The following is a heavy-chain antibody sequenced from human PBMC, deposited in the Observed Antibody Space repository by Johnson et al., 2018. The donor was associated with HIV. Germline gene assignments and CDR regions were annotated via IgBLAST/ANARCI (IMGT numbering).Heavy chain of an antibody. CDR2: IKQDGSEK. CDR1: GFTFSSYA. D-gene: IGHD3-3*01. CDR3: ARVSRSGYYLVRVFDI. V-gene: IGHV3-7*01. Sequence: QLVESGGGVVQPGGSLRLSCAASGFTFSSYAMHWVRQAPGKGLEWVANIKQDGSEKYYVDSVKGRFTISRDNSKNTLYLQMNSLRAEDTAVYYCARVSRSGYYLVRVFDIWGQGTMVTVSS. J-gene: IGHJ3*02.